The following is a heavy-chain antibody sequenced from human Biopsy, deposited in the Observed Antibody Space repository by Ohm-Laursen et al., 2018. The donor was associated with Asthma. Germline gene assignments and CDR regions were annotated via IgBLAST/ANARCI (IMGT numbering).Heavy chain of an antibody. D-gene: IGHD3-22*01. V-gene: IGHV1-69*04. J-gene: IGHJ4*02. CDR2: ILTKFDIT. Sequence: SVKVSCKASGGSFSNFAFSWGRQAPGHGLEWMGTILTKFDITSYAEKFQGRVPLTADKSTSTTYMELSRLRSEDTAVYYCARSYDTDSYPVLVLDYWGQGTLVTVSS. CDR3: ARSYDTDSYPVLVLDY. CDR1: GGSFSNFA.